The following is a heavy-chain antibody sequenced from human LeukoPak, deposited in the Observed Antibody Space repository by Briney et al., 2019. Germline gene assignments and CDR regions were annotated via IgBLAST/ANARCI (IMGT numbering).Heavy chain of an antibody. D-gene: IGHD3-22*01. CDR1: GFTFSSYW. Sequence: TGGSLRLSCAASGFTFSSYWMSWVRQAPGKGLEWVANIKQDGSEKYYVDSVKGRFAISRDNAKNSLYLQMNSLRAEDTAVYYCARDLTSYYYDSSGYYYGFLDYWGQGTLVTVSS. J-gene: IGHJ4*02. CDR3: ARDLTSYYYDSSGYYYGFLDY. CDR2: IKQDGSEK. V-gene: IGHV3-7*01.